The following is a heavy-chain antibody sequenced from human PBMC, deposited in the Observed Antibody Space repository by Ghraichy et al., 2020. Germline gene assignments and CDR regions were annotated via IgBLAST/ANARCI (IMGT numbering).Heavy chain of an antibody. CDR2: INHWGST. Sequence: SQTLSLTCAVYGGSFTSYYWSWIRQPPGKGLEWIGEINHWGSTNYNPSLKSRVTLSVDRSKDQFSLKLSSVTAADTAVFCCARGRKSSQQLVPLPFDYWGQGTLLTVSS. V-gene: IGHV4-34*01. J-gene: IGHJ4*02. CDR3: ARGRKSSQQLVPLPFDY. CDR1: GGSFTSYY. D-gene: IGHD6-13*01.